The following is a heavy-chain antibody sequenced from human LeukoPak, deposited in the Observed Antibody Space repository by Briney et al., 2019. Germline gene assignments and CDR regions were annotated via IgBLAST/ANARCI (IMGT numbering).Heavy chain of an antibody. D-gene: IGHD6-19*01. J-gene: IGHJ4*02. CDR2: ISGSGGST. CDR3: AKDKMRYSSGWYSDY. Sequence: GGSLRLSCAASGFTFSSYGMSWVRQAPGKGLEWVSAISGSGGSTYYADSVKGRFTISRDNPKNTLYLQMNSLRAEDTAVYYCAKDKMRYSSGWYSDYWGQGTLVTVSS. V-gene: IGHV3-23*01. CDR1: GFTFSSYG.